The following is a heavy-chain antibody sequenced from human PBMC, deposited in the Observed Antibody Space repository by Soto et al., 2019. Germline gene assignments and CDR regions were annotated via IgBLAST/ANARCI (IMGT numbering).Heavy chain of an antibody. D-gene: IGHD6-19*01. CDR3: AKSGYSSGWYSGFDY. J-gene: IGHJ4*02. Sequence: SLKISCKGSGYSFTSYWIGWVRQMPGKGLEWMGIIYPGDSDTRYSPSFQGQVTISADKSISTAYLQWSSLKASDTAMYYCAKSGYSSGWYSGFDYWGQGTLVTVSS. CDR1: GYSFTSYW. V-gene: IGHV5-51*01. CDR2: IYPGDSDT.